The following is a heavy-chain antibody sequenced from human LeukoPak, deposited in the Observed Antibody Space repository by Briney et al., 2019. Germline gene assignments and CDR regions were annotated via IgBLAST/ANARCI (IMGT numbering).Heavy chain of an antibody. Sequence: GGSLRLSCAASGFTFSSYSMNWVRQAPGKGLEWVSSISSSSSYIYYADSVKGRFTISRDNAKNSLYLQMNSLRAEDTAVYYCARVATYYYYYYYMDVWGKGTTATVSS. V-gene: IGHV3-21*01. CDR2: ISSSSSYI. CDR1: GFTFSSYS. CDR3: ARVATYYYYYYYMDV. J-gene: IGHJ6*03. D-gene: IGHD5-12*01.